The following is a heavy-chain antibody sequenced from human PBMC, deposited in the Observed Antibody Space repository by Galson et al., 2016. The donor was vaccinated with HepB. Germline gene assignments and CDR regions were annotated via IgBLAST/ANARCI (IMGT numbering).Heavy chain of an antibody. D-gene: IGHD4-17*01. J-gene: IGHJ4*02. Sequence: SLRLSCAASGFTFSNYAMTWVRQAPGKGLEWVSNISGNGETIFYADSVKGRFSISRDNSKNTLSLQMNSLRAEDTAVYYCAKGYGYFDSWGQGTLVTVSS. CDR1: GFTFSNYA. V-gene: IGHV3-23*01. CDR3: AKGYGYFDS. CDR2: ISGNGETI.